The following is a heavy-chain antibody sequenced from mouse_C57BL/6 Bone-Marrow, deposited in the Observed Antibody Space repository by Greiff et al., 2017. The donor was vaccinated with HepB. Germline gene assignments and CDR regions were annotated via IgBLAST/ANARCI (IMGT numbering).Heavy chain of an antibody. J-gene: IGHJ3*01. CDR3: ARGYYGSSLAWFAY. CDR2: IDPSDSYT. CDR1: GYTFTSYW. V-gene: IGHV1-50*01. Sequence: QVQLQQSGAELVKPGASVKLSCTASGYTFTSYWMQWVKQRPGQGLEWIGEIDPSDSYTNYNQKFKGKATLTVDTSASTAYLQLSSLTSEVSAVYYGARGYYGSSLAWFAYWGQGTLVTVSA. D-gene: IGHD1-1*01.